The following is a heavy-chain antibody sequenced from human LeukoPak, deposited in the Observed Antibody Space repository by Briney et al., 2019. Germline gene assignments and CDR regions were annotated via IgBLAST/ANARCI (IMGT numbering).Heavy chain of an antibody. V-gene: IGHV3-21*01. CDR2: ISSSSSYI. CDR1: GFTFSSYS. Sequence: GGSLRLSCAASGFTFSSYSMNWVRQAPGKGLEWVSSISSSSSYISYADSVKGRFTISRDNAKNSLYLQMNSLRAEDTAVYYCARDLGSGSWPLGYWGQGTLVTVSS. J-gene: IGHJ4*02. CDR3: ARDLGSGSWPLGY. D-gene: IGHD3-10*02.